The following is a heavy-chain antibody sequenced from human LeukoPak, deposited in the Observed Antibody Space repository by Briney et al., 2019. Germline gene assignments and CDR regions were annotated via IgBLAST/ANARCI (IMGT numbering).Heavy chain of an antibody. CDR3: ARESGDPAGRLDWYFDL. J-gene: IGHJ2*01. Sequence: SETLSLTCTVSGGSISSGSYYWSWIRQPAGKGLEWIGRIYTSGSTNYNPSLKSRVTISVDTSKNQFSLKLSSVTAADTAVYYCARESGDPAGRLDWYFDLWGRGTLVTVSS. CDR2: IYTSGST. CDR1: GGSISSGSYY. V-gene: IGHV4-61*02. D-gene: IGHD7-27*01.